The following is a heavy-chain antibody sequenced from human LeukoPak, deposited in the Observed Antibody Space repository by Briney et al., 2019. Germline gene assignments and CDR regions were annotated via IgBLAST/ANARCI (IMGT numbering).Heavy chain of an antibody. CDR2: INPNSGGT. CDR1: GYTFTGYY. Sequence: ASVKVSCKASGYTFTGYYMHWVRQAPGQGLEWMGWINPNSGGTNYAQKFQGRVTMTRDTSISTAYMELSRLRSDDTAVYYCARDLTMGIAVAVDYWGQGTLVTVSS. J-gene: IGHJ4*02. D-gene: IGHD6-19*01. V-gene: IGHV1-2*02. CDR3: ARDLTMGIAVAVDY.